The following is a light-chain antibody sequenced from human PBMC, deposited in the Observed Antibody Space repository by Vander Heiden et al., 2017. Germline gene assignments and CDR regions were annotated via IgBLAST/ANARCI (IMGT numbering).Light chain of an antibody. CDR2: EAS. J-gene: IGKJ1*01. CDR1: QSFSTSY. CDR3: QYYGVSSKWT. V-gene: IGKV3-20*01. Sequence: EIVLTQSRGTLSLSPGERATLSCRTSQSFSTSYLAWYQQKLGQAPRLLIYEASRRATGIPDRFSGSGSGTDFTLTISRLEPEDFAVYYCQYYGVSSKWTFGQGTKVQIK.